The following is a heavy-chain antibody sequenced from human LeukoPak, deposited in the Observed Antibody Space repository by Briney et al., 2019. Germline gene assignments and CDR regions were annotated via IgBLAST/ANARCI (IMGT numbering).Heavy chain of an antibody. V-gene: IGHV3-7*01. CDR3: ASSPGGDAFDI. CDR2: IKQDGSEK. D-gene: IGHD3-10*01. CDR1: GFTFSSYW. Sequence: GGSLRLSCAASGFTFSSYWMSGVRQAPGKGLEGVANIKQDGSEKYYVDSVKGRFTISRDNAKNSLYLQMNSLRAEDTAVYYCASSPGGDAFDIWGQGTMVTVSS. J-gene: IGHJ3*02.